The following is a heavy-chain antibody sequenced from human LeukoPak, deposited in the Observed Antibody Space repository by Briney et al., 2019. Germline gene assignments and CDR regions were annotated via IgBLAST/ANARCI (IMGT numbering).Heavy chain of an antibody. J-gene: IGHJ4*02. CDR1: GFTFDDYA. Sequence: GGSLRLSCAASGFTFDDYAMHWVRQAPGKGLEWVSSISHSSSFIHYADSVKGRFTISRDNAENSLYLQMNSLRDEDTAIYFCARDYDFWSGYPPFDYWGQGTLVTVSS. CDR2: ISHSSSFI. V-gene: IGHV3-21*01. D-gene: IGHD3-3*01. CDR3: ARDYDFWSGYPPFDY.